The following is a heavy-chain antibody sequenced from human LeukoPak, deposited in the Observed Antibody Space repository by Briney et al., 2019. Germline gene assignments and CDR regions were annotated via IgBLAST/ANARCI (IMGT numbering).Heavy chain of an antibody. D-gene: IGHD1-26*01. CDR2: ISSSSSYI. V-gene: IGHV3-21*01. CDR3: AADISGSYQFDY. CDR1: GFTLSSYS. Sequence: GGSLRLSCAASGFTLSSYSMNWVRQAPGKGLEWVSSISSSSSYIYYADSVKGRFTISRDNAKNSLYLQMNSLRAEDTAVYYCAADISGSYQFDYWGQGTLVTVSS. J-gene: IGHJ4*02.